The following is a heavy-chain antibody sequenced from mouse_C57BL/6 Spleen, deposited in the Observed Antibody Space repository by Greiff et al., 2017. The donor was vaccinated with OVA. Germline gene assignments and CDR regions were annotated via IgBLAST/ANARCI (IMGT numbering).Heavy chain of an antibody. CDR1: GFTFSSYA. J-gene: IGHJ4*01. CDR2: ISDGGSYT. D-gene: IGHD4-1*01. V-gene: IGHV5-4*01. CDR3: ARDHGTGAMDY. Sequence: DVHLVESGGGLVKPGGSLKLSCAASGFTFSSYAMSWVRQTPEKRLEWVATISDGGSYTYYPDNVKGRFTISRDNAKNNLYLQMSHLKSEDTAMYYCARDHGTGAMDYWGQGTSVTVSS.